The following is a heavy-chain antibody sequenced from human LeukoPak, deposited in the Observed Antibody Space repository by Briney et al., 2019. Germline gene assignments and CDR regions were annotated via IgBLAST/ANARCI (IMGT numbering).Heavy chain of an antibody. CDR1: GGTFSSYA. D-gene: IGHD6-13*01. J-gene: IGHJ4*02. V-gene: IGHV1-18*01. CDR2: ISAYNGNT. CDR3: ARRGKPYSSSWYDY. Sequence: ASVNVSCKASGGTFSSYAISWVRQAPGQGLEWMGWISAYNGNTNYAQKLQGRVTMTTDTSTSTAYMELRSLRSDDTAVYYCARRGKPYSSSWYDYWGQGTLVTVSS.